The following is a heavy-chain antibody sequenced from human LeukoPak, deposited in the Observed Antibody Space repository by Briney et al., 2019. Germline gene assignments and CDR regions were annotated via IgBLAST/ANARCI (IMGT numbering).Heavy chain of an antibody. V-gene: IGHV3-53*01. J-gene: IGHJ6*02. D-gene: IGHD2-21*02. CDR1: GFTVSTNY. Sequence: GGSLRLSCAASGFTVSTNYVSWVRQAPGKGPEWVSLIHGGGGTYYADSVKGRFTISRDISKNTMYLQMNSLRADDTAVYYCAVEVTATDEGFDVWGQGTTVAVSS. CDR2: IHGGGGT. CDR3: AVEVTATDEGFDV.